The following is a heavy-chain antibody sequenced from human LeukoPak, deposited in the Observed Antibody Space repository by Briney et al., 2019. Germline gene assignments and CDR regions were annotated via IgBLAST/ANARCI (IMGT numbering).Heavy chain of an antibody. Sequence: ASVKVSCNASGYTFTSYGISWVRQAPGQGLEWMGWISAYNGNTNYAQKLQGRVTMTTDTSTSTAYMELKSLRSDDTAVYYCARVSRGDADFDYWGQGTLVTVSS. D-gene: IGHD3-22*01. CDR1: GYTFTSYG. V-gene: IGHV1-18*01. CDR3: ARVSRGDADFDY. CDR2: ISAYNGNT. J-gene: IGHJ4*02.